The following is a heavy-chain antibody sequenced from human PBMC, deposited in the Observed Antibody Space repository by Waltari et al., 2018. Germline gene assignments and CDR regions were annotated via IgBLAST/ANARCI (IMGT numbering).Heavy chain of an antibody. CDR3: TREMTTVTTDYFDY. CDR2: IRSKAYGGTT. CDR1: GFTFGDYA. Sequence: EVQLVESGGGLVQPGRSLRLPCTASGFTFGDYAMSWFRTAPGKGLEWVGFIRSKAYGGTTEYAASVKGRFTISRDDSKSIAYLQMNSLKTEDTAVYYCTREMTTVTTDYFDYWGQGTLVTVSS. D-gene: IGHD4-17*01. J-gene: IGHJ4*02. V-gene: IGHV3-49*03.